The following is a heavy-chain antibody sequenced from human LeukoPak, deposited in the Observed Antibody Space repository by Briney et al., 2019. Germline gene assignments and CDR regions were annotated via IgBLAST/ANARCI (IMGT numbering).Heavy chain of an antibody. V-gene: IGHV4-34*01. CDR3: ARHDYYDSSGYYSDAFDI. J-gene: IGHJ3*02. CDR2: INHSGST. D-gene: IGHD3-22*01. CDR1: GGSFSGYY. Sequence: PSETLSLTCAVYGGSFSGYYWSWIRQPPGKGLEWIGEINHSGSTNYNPSLKSRVTISVDTSKNQFSLKLSSVTAADTAVYYCARHDYYDSSGYYSDAFDIWGQGTMVTVSS.